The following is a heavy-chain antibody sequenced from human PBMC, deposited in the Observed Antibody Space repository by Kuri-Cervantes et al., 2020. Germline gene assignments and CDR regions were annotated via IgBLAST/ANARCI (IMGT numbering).Heavy chain of an antibody. CDR2: IRFDGSTK. CDR1: GFTFNSYG. D-gene: IGHD4/OR15-4a*01. J-gene: IGHJ6*03. Sequence: GGSLRLSCVASGFTFNSYGMHWVRQAPGKGLEWVAFIRFDGSTKYYEDSVEGRFTISRDNAMNSVYLQMDGLRAEDTAVYFCARGAPPPYCYYMDVWGKGTTVTVSS. CDR3: ARGAPPPYCYYMDV. V-gene: IGHV3-30*02.